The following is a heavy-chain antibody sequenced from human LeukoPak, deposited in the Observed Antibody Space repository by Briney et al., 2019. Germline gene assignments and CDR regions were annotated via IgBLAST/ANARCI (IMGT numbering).Heavy chain of an antibody. CDR1: GGSISTYY. CDR2: IYTSGST. J-gene: IGHJ4*02. CDR3: ARDLAMVVTPGFDY. V-gene: IGHV4-4*07. Sequence: RPSETLPLTCTVSGGSISTYYRSWIRQPVGKGLEWVGRIYTSGSTNYNPSLKSRVTMSVDTSKNQFSLKLRSVTAADTAVYYCARDLAMVVTPGFDYWGQGTLVTVSS. D-gene: IGHD4-23*01.